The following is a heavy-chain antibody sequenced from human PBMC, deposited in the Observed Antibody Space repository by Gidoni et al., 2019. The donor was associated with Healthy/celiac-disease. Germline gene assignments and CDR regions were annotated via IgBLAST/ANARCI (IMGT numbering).Heavy chain of an antibody. V-gene: IGHV4-59*01. CDR3: ARVRRIPGVAGTWWFDP. CDR2: IYYSGST. J-gene: IGHJ5*02. CDR1: GGSISSYY. D-gene: IGHD6-19*01. Sequence: QVQLQESGPGLVKPSETLSLTCTVSGGSISSYYWSWIRQPPGKGLEWIGYIYYSGSTNYNPSLKSRVTISVDTSKNQFSLKLSSVTAADTAVYYCARVRRIPGVAGTWWFDPWGQGTLVTVSS.